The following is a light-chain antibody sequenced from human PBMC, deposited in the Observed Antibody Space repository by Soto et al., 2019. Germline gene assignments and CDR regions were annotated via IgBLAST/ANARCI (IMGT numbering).Light chain of an antibody. V-gene: IGLV4-69*01. CDR2: LDSDGSH. CDR1: SGHSSYA. J-gene: IGLJ2*01. CDR3: QTWGTGIHVV. Sequence: QSVLTQSPSASASLGASVKLTCTLSSGHSSYAIAWHQQQPEKGPRYLMKLDSDGSHTKGDAIPDRFSGSSSGAERYLTISSLQSEDEADYYCQTWGTGIHVVCGGGTKVTVL.